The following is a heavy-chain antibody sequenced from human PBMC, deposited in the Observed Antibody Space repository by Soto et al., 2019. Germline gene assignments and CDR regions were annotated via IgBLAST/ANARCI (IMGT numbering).Heavy chain of an antibody. Sequence: QVQLVQSGAEVKKPGASVKVSCKASGYTFTSYDINWVRQATGQGLEWMGWMNPNRGNTGYAQKFQGRVTMTRNTSISTAYMELSSLRSEDTAVYYCARVKHQRRMSYYYMDVWGKGTTVTVSS. CDR2: MNPNRGNT. J-gene: IGHJ6*03. CDR1: GYTFTSYD. V-gene: IGHV1-8*01. CDR3: ARVKHQRRMSYYYMDV. D-gene: IGHD6-25*01.